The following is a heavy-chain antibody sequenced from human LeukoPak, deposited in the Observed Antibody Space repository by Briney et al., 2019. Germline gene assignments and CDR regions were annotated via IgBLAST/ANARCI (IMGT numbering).Heavy chain of an antibody. CDR2: IWPDGSIK. J-gene: IGHJ3*01. CDR1: GFTFSTYG. Sequence: GGSLRLSCEASGFTFSTYGMHWVRQFPGKGLDWVAVIWPDGSIKYYADSVKGRFTISRDDSKNTLYLQMNSVRDEDTALYYCARAVCPFDCWGQVTIVIVSS. CDR3: ARAVCPFDC. V-gene: IGHV3-33*01. D-gene: IGHD3-16*01.